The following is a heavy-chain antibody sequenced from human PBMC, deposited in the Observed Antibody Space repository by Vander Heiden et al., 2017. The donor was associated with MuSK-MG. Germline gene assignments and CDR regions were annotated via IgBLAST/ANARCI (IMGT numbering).Heavy chain of an antibody. D-gene: IGHD6-19*01. V-gene: IGHV4-39*01. Sequence: QLQLQESGPGLVQPSETLSLTCTVSGGSISSSSYYWRWLRQPPGKGLEWIGSIYYSGGTYYNPSLKSRVTISVDTSKNQVSLKLSSVTAADTAVYYCARHYSGWYSDAFDIWGQGTMVTVSS. J-gene: IGHJ3*02. CDR2: IYYSGGT. CDR1: GGSISSSSYY. CDR3: ARHYSGWYSDAFDI.